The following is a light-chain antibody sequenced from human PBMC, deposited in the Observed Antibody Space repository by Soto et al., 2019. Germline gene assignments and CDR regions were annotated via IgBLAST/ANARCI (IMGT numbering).Light chain of an antibody. CDR3: LQHNSYPRT. Sequence: DIQMTQSPSSLSASVGDRVTITCRASQGIGNDLGWYQQKPGKAPKRLIYAASSLQSGVPSRFSGSGSGTELTLTISSLQPEDFATYYCLQHNSYPRTFGQGTKVEIK. CDR2: AAS. CDR1: QGIGND. V-gene: IGKV1-17*01. J-gene: IGKJ1*01.